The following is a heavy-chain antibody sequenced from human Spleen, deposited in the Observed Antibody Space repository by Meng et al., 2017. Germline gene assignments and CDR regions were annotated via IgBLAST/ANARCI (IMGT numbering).Heavy chain of an antibody. D-gene: IGHD2-15*01. CDR2: IYYSGST. CDR1: GCSISSGGYY. J-gene: IGHJ5*02. CDR3: ARYCSGGSCSSEWFDP. Sequence: QVQLQESGPGLVKPSQTLSLTCTVSGCSISSGGYYWSWIRWHPGKGLEWIGYIYYSGSTYYNPSLKSLVTISVDTSKNQFSLKLSSVTAADTAVYYCARYCSGGSCSSEWFDPWGQGTLVTVSS. V-gene: IGHV4-31*01.